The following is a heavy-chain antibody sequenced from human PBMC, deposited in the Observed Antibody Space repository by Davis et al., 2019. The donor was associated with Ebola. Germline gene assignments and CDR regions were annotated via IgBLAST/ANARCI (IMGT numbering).Heavy chain of an antibody. Sequence: MPSETLSLTCTVSGDSISCYYWSWIRQPPGKGLEWIGYIYYSGSTNYNPSLKSRVTISVDTSKNQFSLKLSSVTAADTAVYYCARVDYDFWSGYYTGNWFDPWGQGTLVTVSS. CDR3: ARVDYDFWSGYYTGNWFDP. D-gene: IGHD3-3*01. V-gene: IGHV4-59*01. CDR1: GDSISCYY. J-gene: IGHJ5*02. CDR2: IYYSGST.